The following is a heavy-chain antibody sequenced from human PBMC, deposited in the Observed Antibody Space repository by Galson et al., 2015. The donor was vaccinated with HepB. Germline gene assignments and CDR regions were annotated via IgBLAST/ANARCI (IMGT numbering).Heavy chain of an antibody. J-gene: IGHJ3*02. D-gene: IGHD3-10*01. CDR2: INAGNGNT. CDR1: GYTFTSYA. V-gene: IGHV1-3*01. Sequence: SVKVSCKASGYTFTSYAMHWVRQAPGQRLEWMGWINAGNGNTKYSQKFQGRVTITRDTSASTAYMELSSLRSEDTAMYYCARDRVLWFGDAFDIWGQGTMVTVSS. CDR3: ARDRVLWFGDAFDI.